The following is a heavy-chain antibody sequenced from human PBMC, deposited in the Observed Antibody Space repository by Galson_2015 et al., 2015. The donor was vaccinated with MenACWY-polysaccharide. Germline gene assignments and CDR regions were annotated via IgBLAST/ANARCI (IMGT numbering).Heavy chain of an antibody. CDR2: IFYSGDT. D-gene: IGHD2-2*02. J-gene: IGHJ4*02. V-gene: IGHV4-39*01. CDR3: ARYCSTASCYNYFDY. Sequence: LSLTCTVSGASIRSSGYYWGWIRQPPGKGLEWIGSIFYSGDTYYNPSLKSRVTISVDTSKNQFSLKLSSVTAADTAIYYCARYCSTASCYNYFDYWGQGTLITVSS. CDR1: GASIRSSGYY.